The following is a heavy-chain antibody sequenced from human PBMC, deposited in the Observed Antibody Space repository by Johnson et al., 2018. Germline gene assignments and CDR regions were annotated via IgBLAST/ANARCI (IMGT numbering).Heavy chain of an antibody. D-gene: IGHD3-3*02. CDR3: AKHFWSGYLTEYFHH. Sequence: VQLVQSGGGLVQPGGSLRLSCAASGFTFSSYAMSWVRQAPGKGLEWVSGISGSAGSTYYADSVKGRFTISRDNSKNTGYLQMNSLRAEDTAVYYWAKHFWSGYLTEYFHHWGQGTLVTVSS. V-gene: IGHV3-23*04. CDR2: ISGSAGST. CDR1: GFTFSSYA. J-gene: IGHJ1*01.